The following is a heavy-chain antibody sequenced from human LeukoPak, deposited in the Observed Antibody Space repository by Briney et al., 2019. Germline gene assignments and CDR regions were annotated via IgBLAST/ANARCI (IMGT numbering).Heavy chain of an antibody. V-gene: IGHV3-33*01. D-gene: IGHD4-17*01. J-gene: IGHJ6*04. CDR1: GFTFSTFA. CDR3: ARDFPDYDYYYYGMDV. Sequence: PGTSLRLSREGSGFTFSTFAMHWVRQAPGKGLECVAVIWSDGTKRDYADSVKGRFTISRDNSKNTLYLQMNSLRGEDTAVYFCARDFPDYDYYYYGMDVWGKGTTVTVSS. CDR2: IWSDGTKR.